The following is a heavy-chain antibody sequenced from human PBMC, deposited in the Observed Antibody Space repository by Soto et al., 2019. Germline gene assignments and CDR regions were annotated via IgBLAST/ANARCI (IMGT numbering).Heavy chain of an antibody. Sequence: EVQLLESGGSLVQPGGSLRLSCAASGFTFSTYAMSWVRQAPGKGLEWVSTISGSADSTFYADSVKGRFTISRDNSKNTLYLQQNSLRVEDTAVYYCAKVGDGSCSRTSCLFHFDYWGQGTLATVSS. V-gene: IGHV3-23*01. CDR2: ISGSADST. J-gene: IGHJ4*02. D-gene: IGHD2-2*01. CDR3: AKVGDGSCSRTSCLFHFDY. CDR1: GFTFSTYA.